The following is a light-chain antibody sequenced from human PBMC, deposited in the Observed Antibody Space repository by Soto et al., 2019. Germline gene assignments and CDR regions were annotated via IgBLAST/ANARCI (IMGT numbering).Light chain of an antibody. V-gene: IGKV1-5*01. Sequence: DIQMTQSPSTLSSSLAETVTITCRASQSISSWLAWYQQKPGKAPNLLIYDASTLESGVPSRFSGSGSGTEFTLTISSLQPDDFATYYCQQYNSYPLTFGGGTKV. CDR1: QSISSW. CDR2: DAS. J-gene: IGKJ4*01. CDR3: QQYNSYPLT.